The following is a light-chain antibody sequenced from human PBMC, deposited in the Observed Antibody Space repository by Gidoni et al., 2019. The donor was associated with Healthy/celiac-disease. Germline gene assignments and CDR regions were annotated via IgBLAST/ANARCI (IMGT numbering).Light chain of an antibody. CDR3: SSYAGSLVV. CDR2: EVS. J-gene: IGLJ2*01. V-gene: IGLV2-8*01. Sequence: QSALTQPPSASGPPGQSVTISCTGTSSDVGGYNYVSWYQQHPGKAPKLMIYEVSKRPSGVPDRFSGSKSGNTASLTVSGLQAEDEADYYCSSYAGSLVVFGGGTKLTVL. CDR1: SSDVGGYNY.